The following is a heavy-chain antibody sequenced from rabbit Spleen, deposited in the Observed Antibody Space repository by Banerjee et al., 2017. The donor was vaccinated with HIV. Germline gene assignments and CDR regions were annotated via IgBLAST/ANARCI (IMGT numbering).Heavy chain of an antibody. CDR3: ARDAYTLESRRYFDL. D-gene: IGHD6-1*01. Sequence: QQLVESGGGLVKPGASLTLTCKASGFSFSSDYDLCWVRQAPGKGPEWIACMEDGNNLITYYASWLNGRFTISKTSSTTVTLQMTSLTAADTATYFCARDAYTLESRRYFDLWGQGTLVTVS. V-gene: IGHV1S40*01. J-gene: IGHJ4*01. CDR1: GFSFSSDYD. CDR2: MEDGNNLIT.